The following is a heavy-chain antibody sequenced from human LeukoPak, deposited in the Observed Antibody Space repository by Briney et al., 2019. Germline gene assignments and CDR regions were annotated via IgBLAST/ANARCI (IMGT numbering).Heavy chain of an antibody. CDR3: ARGRYSSL. D-gene: IGHD6-13*01. Sequence: PGGSLRLSCAASGFTFSDYSMNWVRQAPGKGLEWVSSIDSSGSYIYYADSVKGRFTIPRDNAKNSLYLQMNSLRAEDTAVYYCARGRYSSLWGQGTLVTVSS. J-gene: IGHJ4*02. V-gene: IGHV3-21*01. CDR2: IDSSGSYI. CDR1: GFTFSDYS.